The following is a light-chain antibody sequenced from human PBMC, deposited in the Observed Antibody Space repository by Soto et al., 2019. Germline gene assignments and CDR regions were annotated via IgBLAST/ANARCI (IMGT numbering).Light chain of an antibody. Sequence: EIVLTQSPVTLSLSPGERATLSCRASQSVSSYLAWFQQKPGQAPRLLIYDASNRATGIPARFSGSGSGTEFTLTISSLQSEDFAFYYCQQYNNWPLTFGGGTKV. J-gene: IGKJ4*01. CDR3: QQYNNWPLT. V-gene: IGKV3D-15*01. CDR2: DAS. CDR1: QSVSSY.